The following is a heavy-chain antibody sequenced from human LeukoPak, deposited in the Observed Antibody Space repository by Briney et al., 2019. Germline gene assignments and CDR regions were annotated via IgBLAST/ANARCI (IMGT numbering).Heavy chain of an antibody. CDR2: ISYSGST. V-gene: IGHV4-39*07. J-gene: IGHJ4*02. D-gene: IGHD2-2*01. CDR1: GGSISSSSYY. CDR3: ARDQVSNEAAALDY. Sequence: SETLSLTCTVSGGSISSSSYYWGWIRQPPGKGLEWIGSISYSGSTYYNPSLKSRVTISVDTSKNQFSLKLSSVTAADTAVYYCARDQVSNEAAALDYWGQGTLVTVSS.